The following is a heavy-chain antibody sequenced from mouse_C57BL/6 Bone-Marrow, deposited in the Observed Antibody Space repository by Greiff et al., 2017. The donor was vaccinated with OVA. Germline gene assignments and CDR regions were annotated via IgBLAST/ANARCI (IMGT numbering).Heavy chain of an antibody. CDR1: GYAFSSSW. D-gene: IGHD3-2*02. Sequence: VNLVESGPELVKPGASVKISCKASGYAFSSSWMNWVKQRPGKGLEWIGRIYPGDGDTNYNGKFKGKATLTADKSSSTAYMQLSSLTSEDSAVYFCATAQVYAMDYWGQGTSVTVSS. V-gene: IGHV1-82*01. J-gene: IGHJ4*01. CDR2: IYPGDGDT. CDR3: ATAQVYAMDY.